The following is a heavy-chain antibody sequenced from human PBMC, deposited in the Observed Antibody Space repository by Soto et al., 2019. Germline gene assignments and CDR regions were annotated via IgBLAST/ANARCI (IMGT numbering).Heavy chain of an antibody. D-gene: IGHD1-26*01. CDR1: GFTFSSYS. CDR3: ARSRVGGVPHYSCGMDV. V-gene: IGHV3-21*01. Sequence: EVQLVESGGGLVKPGGSLRLSCAASGFTFSSYSMNWVRQAPGKGLEWVSSISSSSSYIYYADSVKGRFTISRDNAKNSLYLQMNSLRAEDTAVYYCARSRVGGVPHYSCGMDVWGQGTTVTVSS. CDR2: ISSSSSYI. J-gene: IGHJ6*02.